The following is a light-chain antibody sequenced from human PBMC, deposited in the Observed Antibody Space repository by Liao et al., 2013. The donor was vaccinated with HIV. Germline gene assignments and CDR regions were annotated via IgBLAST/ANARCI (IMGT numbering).Light chain of an antibody. CDR1: RLGDKY. V-gene: IGLV3-1*01. Sequence: SYELTQPPSVSVPPGQTATITCSGDRLGDKYASWYQQKAGQSPVLVIYEDTKRPAGIPERFSGSNSGNTATLTISRVEAGDEAEYYCQVWDSNTDHYVFGTGTQVTVL. CDR2: EDT. CDR3: QVWDSNTDHYV. J-gene: IGLJ1*01.